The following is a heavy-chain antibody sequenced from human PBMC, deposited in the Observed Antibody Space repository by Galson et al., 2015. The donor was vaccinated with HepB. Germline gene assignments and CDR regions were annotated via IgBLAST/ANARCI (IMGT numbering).Heavy chain of an antibody. J-gene: IGHJ4*02. V-gene: IGHV4-4*02. CDR1: GGSISSSNW. CDR3: AKHRAGYNFFDDS. CDR2: IYHRGNT. Sequence: SETLSLTCTVSGGSISSSNWWSWVRQPPGKGLEWFGEIYHRGNTNYNPSLKSRVTLSVDKSKNHFSLRLSSVTAADTAVYYCAKHRAGYNFFDDSWGQGTLVTVSS. D-gene: IGHD5-24*01.